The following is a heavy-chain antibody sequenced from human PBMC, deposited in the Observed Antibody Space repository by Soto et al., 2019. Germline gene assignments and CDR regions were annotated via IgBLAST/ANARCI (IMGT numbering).Heavy chain of an antibody. J-gene: IGHJ4*02. CDR1: GGSLSSSSYY. CDR2: IYYSGRT. D-gene: IGHD4-4*01. CDR3: ARQGDYSNYSFDS. V-gene: IGHV4-39*01. Sequence: SETLSLTCTVSGGSLSSSSYYWGWIRQPPGKGPEWIGSIYYSGRTYYNPSLKSRVTIPIDTSKNQFSLKLSSVTAADTAVYYCARQGDYSNYSFDSWGQGTLVTVSS.